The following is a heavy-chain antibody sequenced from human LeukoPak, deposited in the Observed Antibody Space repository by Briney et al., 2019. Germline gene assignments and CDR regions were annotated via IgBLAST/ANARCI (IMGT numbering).Heavy chain of an antibody. CDR1: RFTVSHFS. V-gene: IGHV4-34*01. CDR3: ARRRITIFGVFVHWFDP. D-gene: IGHD3-3*01. CDR2: INHRERT. Sequence: LTLSCAASRFTVSHFSLRWVRPPPGREVEGVGEINHRERTNYNPSLKSRVTISVDTSKNQVSLKLSSVTAADTAVYYCARRRITIFGVFVHWFDPWGEGTLVTVSS. J-gene: IGHJ5*02.